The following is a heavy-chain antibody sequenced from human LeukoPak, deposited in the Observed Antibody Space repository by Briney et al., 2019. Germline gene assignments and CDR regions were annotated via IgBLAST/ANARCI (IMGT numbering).Heavy chain of an antibody. CDR3: SKQVDFDPADALDV. CDR2: ISWNSGSI. J-gene: IGHJ3*01. CDR1: GFTFDDYA. V-gene: IGHV3-9*01. D-gene: IGHD3-9*01. Sequence: GRSLRLSCAASGFTFDDYAMHWVRQAPGKGLEWVSGISWNSGSIGYADSVKGRFTTSRDKSKNTLYLQMNSLGAEDTAVYYCSKQVDFDPADALDVWGQGTMVTVSS.